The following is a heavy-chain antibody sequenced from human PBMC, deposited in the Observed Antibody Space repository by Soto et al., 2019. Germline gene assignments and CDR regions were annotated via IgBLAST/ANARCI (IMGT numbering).Heavy chain of an antibody. CDR3: ARDGGYDESGYLDY. V-gene: IGHV4-39*02. D-gene: IGHD2-2*03. J-gene: IGHJ4*02. CDR2: IYYSGNT. CDR1: AGSISSGTYY. Sequence: SETLSLTCTVSAGSISSGTYYWGWIRQPPGKGLQWIGSIYYSGNTYYSPSLKSRVTISVDTSKKRFSLKLSSVTAADTAVYYCARDGGYDESGYLDYWGQGTLVTVSS.